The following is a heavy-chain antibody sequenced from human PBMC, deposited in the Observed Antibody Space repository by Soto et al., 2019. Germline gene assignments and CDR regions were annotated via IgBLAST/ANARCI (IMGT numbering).Heavy chain of an antibody. CDR3: ARAYCSSTSCYNGDAFDI. CDR1: GYTFTGYY. Sequence: ASVKVSCKASGYTFTGYYMHWVRQAPGQGLEWMGWINPNSGGTNYAQKFQGWVTMTRDTSISTAYMELSRLRSDDAAVYYCARAYCSSTSCYNGDAFDIWGQGTMVTVSS. J-gene: IGHJ3*02. V-gene: IGHV1-2*04. D-gene: IGHD2-2*02. CDR2: INPNSGGT.